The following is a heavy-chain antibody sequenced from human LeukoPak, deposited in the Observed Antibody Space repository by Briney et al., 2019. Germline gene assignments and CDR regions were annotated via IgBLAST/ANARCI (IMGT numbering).Heavy chain of an antibody. CDR1: GGSISSSSYY. CDR2: IYYSGST. V-gene: IGHV4-39*07. J-gene: IGHJ4*02. Sequence: SETLSLTCTVSGGSISSSSYYWGWIRQPPGKGLEWIGSIYYSGSTYYNPSLKSRVTISVDTSKNQFSLKLSSVTAADTAVYYCARDHGGYYFDYWGQGTLVTVSS. CDR3: ARDHGGYYFDY.